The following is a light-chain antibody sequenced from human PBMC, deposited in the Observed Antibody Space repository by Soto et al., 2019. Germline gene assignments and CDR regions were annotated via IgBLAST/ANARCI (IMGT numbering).Light chain of an antibody. CDR1: SSDVDGYNY. CDR2: EVS. J-gene: IGLJ3*02. CDR3: SSYAGSNNLV. Sequence: QSVLTQPPSASGSPGQSVTISCTGTSSDVDGYNYVSWYQQHPGKAPKLMISEVSKRPSGVPDRFSGSKSGNTASLTVSGLQAEDEADYYCSSYAGSNNLVFGGGTKLTVL. V-gene: IGLV2-8*01.